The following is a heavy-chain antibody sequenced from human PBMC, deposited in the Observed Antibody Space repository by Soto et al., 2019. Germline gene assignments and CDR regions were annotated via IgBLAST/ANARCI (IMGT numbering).Heavy chain of an antibody. Sequence: QVQLQQSGPGLVKPSETLSLTCLVSGGSVSSGGDSWSWIRQPPGKGLEWIGDIYYTGRTNYVPSPESRVTKSVDTSKTLSSLTLSSVTAADTAVYDSARGGGYHSAMDVWGQATTVTVPS. CDR2: IYYTGRT. CDR1: GGSVSSGGDS. J-gene: IGHJ6*02. CDR3: ARGGGYHSAMDV. V-gene: IGHV4-61*08. D-gene: IGHD3-16*01.